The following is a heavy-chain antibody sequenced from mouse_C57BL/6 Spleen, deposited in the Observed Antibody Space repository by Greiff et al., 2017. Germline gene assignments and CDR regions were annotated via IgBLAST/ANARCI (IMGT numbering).Heavy chain of an antibody. Sequence: VQLQQSGAELVRPGASVKLSCTASGFNIKDDYMHWVKQRPEQGLEWIGWIDPENGDTEYASKFQGKATITADTSSNTAYLQLSSLTSEDTAVYYCTPVLTPFAYWGQGTLVTVSA. CDR2: IDPENGDT. CDR3: TPVLTPFAY. V-gene: IGHV14-4*01. CDR1: GFNIKDDY. J-gene: IGHJ3*01.